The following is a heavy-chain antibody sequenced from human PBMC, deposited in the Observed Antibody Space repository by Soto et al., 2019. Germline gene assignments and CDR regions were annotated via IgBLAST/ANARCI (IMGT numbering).Heavy chain of an antibody. CDR3: ARDRYGESGNWFDP. CDR2: ISYDGSNK. CDR1: GFTLSSYA. Sequence: QVQLVEAGGGVVQPGRSLRLSCAASGFTLSSYAMHWVRQAPGKGLEWVAVISYDGSNKYYADSVKGRFTISRDNSKNTLYLQMNSLRAEDTAVYYCARDRYGESGNWFDPWGQGTLVTVSS. J-gene: IGHJ5*02. V-gene: IGHV3-30-3*01. D-gene: IGHD4-17*01.